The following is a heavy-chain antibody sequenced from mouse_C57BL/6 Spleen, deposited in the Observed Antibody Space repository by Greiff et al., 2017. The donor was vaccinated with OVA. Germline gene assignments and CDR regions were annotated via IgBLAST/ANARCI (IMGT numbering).Heavy chain of an antibody. CDR2: IDPETGGT. J-gene: IGHJ2*01. Sequence: QVQLQQSGAELVRPGASVTLSCKASGYTFTDYEMHWVKQTPVHGLEWIGAIDPETGGTAYNQKFKGKAILTADKSSSTAYMELRSLTSEDSAVYYCTREGYYGSSYQGYWGQGTTLTVSS. V-gene: IGHV1-15*01. D-gene: IGHD1-1*01. CDR1: GYTFTDYE. CDR3: TREGYYGSSYQGY.